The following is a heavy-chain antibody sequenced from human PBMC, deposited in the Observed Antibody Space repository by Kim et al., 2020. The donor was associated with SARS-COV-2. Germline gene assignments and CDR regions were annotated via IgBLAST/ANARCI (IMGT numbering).Heavy chain of an antibody. V-gene: IGHV5-51*01. D-gene: IGHD6-13*01. Sequence: GESLKISCKGSGYSFANYWIGWVRQMPGKGLEWMGIIYPGDSDTRYSPSFQGQVTISADKSINTAYLQWSSLKASDTAMYYCARGRWDSSSWPFDYWGQGTLVTVSS. CDR3: ARGRWDSSSWPFDY. CDR1: GYSFANYW. J-gene: IGHJ4*02. CDR2: IYPGDSDT.